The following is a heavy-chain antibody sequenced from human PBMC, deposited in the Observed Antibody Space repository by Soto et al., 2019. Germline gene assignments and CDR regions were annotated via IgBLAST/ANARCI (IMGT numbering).Heavy chain of an antibody. Sequence: ASVKVSCKASGGTFSSYAISWVRQAPGQGLEWMGGIIPIFGTANYAQKFQGRVTITADESTSTAYMELSSLRSEDTAVYYCAREVISNNWNRTDAFDIWGQGTMVTVSS. V-gene: IGHV1-69*13. CDR3: AREVISNNWNRTDAFDI. D-gene: IGHD1-20*01. CDR1: GGTFSSYA. CDR2: IIPIFGTA. J-gene: IGHJ3*02.